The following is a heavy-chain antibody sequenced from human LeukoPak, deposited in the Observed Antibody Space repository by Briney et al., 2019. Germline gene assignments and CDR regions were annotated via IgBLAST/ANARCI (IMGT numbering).Heavy chain of an antibody. CDR2: INPNSGGT. CDR1: GYTFTGYY. V-gene: IGHV1-2*02. CDR3: ARPSCSGGSCYSVFDY. J-gene: IGHJ4*02. Sequence: ASVKVSCKASGYTFTGYYMHWVRQAPGQGLEWMGWINPNSGGTNYAQKFQGRVTMTRDTSISTAYMELSRLRSDDTAVYYCARPSCSGGSCYSVFDYWGQGTLATVSS. D-gene: IGHD2-15*01.